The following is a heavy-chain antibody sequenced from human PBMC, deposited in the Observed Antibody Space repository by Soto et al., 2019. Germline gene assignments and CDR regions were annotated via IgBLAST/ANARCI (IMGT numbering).Heavy chain of an antibody. CDR1: GFTFSSYA. CDR2: ISGSGSNT. Sequence: GGSLRLSCAASGFTFSSYALTWVGQAPGKGLEWVSSISGSGSNTYYADSVRGRLTVSRDNSKNTLYLQMKSLRVEDTGVYYCAKGDSYSTGNWFDPWGQGTLVTVSS. CDR3: AKGDSYSTGNWFDP. D-gene: IGHD2-21*01. J-gene: IGHJ5*02. V-gene: IGHV3-23*01.